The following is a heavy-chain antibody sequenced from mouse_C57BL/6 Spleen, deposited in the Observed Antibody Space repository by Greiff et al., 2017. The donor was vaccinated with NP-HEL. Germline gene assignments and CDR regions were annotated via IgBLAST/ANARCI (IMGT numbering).Heavy chain of an antibody. V-gene: IGHV14-1*01. CDR2: IDPEDGDT. CDR1: GFNIKDYY. CDR3: TTNGIDYYGSSDY. Sequence: VQLQQSGAELVRPGASVKLSCTASGFNIKDYYMHWVKQRPEQGLEWIGRIDPEDGDTEYAPKFQGKATMTADTSSNTAYLQLSSLTSEDTAVYYCTTNGIDYYGSSDYWGQGTTLTVSS. J-gene: IGHJ2*01. D-gene: IGHD1-1*01.